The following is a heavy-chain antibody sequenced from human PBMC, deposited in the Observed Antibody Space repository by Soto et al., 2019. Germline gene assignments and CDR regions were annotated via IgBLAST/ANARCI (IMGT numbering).Heavy chain of an antibody. V-gene: IGHV3-30*03. J-gene: IGHJ4*02. Sequence: QVPLVESGGGVVQPGRSLRLSCAASGFTFSSYGMHWVRQAPGKGLEWVAVISYDGSNKYYADSVKGRFTISRDNSKNTLYLQMNSLRAEDTAVYYCATLPGGYGGNSAFDYWGQGTLVTVSS. CDR3: ATLPGGYGGNSAFDY. CDR1: GFTFSSYG. CDR2: ISYDGSNK. D-gene: IGHD4-17*01.